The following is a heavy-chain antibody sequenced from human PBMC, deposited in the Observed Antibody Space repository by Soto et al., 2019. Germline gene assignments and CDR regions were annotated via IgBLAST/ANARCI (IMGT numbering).Heavy chain of an antibody. CDR2: ISGSGGNK. CDR3: AKDLRDVVLVIPPVYI. Sequence: GGSLRLSCAASGFTFSSFAMSWVRQAPGKGLEWVSGISGSGGNKYYADSVRGRFTISRDNSKNTLYLQMNSLRAEDTAIYYCAKDLRDVVLVIPPVYIWGQGTMVTVSS. V-gene: IGHV3-23*01. CDR1: GFTFSSFA. J-gene: IGHJ3*02. D-gene: IGHD2-8*02.